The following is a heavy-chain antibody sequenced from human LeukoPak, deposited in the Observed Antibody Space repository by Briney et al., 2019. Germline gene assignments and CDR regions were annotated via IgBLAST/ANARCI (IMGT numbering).Heavy chain of an antibody. CDR1: GGSFSGYY. CDR2: IYHSGST. CDR3: ARGSPTYYDFWSGYSGGDAFDI. D-gene: IGHD3-3*01. V-gene: IGHV4-34*01. Sequence: SETLSLTCSVYGGSFSGYYWSWIRQPPGKGLEWIGSIYHSGSTYYNPSLKSRVTISVDTSKNQSSLKLSSVTAADTAVYYCARGSPTYYDFWSGYSGGDAFDIWGQGTMVTVSS. J-gene: IGHJ3*02.